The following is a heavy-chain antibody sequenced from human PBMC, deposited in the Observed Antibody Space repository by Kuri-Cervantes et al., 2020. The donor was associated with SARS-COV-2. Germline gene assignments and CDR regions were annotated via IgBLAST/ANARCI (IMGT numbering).Heavy chain of an antibody. CDR1: GFSFSSLP. CDR2: ISSDGNNR. J-gene: IGHJ6*02. CDR3: AKMGDNHSKGDYGNEV. V-gene: IGHV3-30*18. Sequence: GGSLRLSCAASGFSFSSLPMHWVRHAPGKGLQWVARISSDGNNRYHVDFVKGRFTISRDNSKNTLYLDMNSLRPEDTGVYYCAKMGDNHSKGDYGNEVWGQGITVTVSS. D-gene: IGHD3-16*01.